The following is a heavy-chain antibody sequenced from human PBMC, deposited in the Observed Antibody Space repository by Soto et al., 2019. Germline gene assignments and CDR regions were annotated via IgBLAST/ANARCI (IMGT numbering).Heavy chain of an antibody. CDR3: ARDRERDAWYEDY. CDR2: ISGSDGST. V-gene: IGHV3-23*01. CDR1: GFSFSSYA. D-gene: IGHD6-13*01. Sequence: EVQLLASGGGLVQPGGSLRLSCVASGFSFSSYAMSWVRQAPGEGLEWVSVISGSDGSTYYAGSVKGRFTISRDDSKNTLYLQMNSLRAEDTAVYYCARDRERDAWYEDYWGQGTLVTVSS. J-gene: IGHJ4*02.